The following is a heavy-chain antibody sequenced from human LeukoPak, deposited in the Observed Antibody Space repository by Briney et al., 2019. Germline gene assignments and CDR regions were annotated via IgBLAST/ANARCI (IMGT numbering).Heavy chain of an antibody. V-gene: IGHV4-34*01. CDR1: GGSFSGYY. CDR3: ARQVRGVTNNWFDP. J-gene: IGHJ5*02. CDR2: INHSGST. Sequence: SETLSLTCAVYGGSFSGYYWSWIRQPPGKGLEWIGEINHSGSTNYNPSLKSRVTISVDTSKNQFSLKLSSVTAADTAVYYCARQVRGVTNNWFDPWGQGTLVTVSS. D-gene: IGHD3-10*01.